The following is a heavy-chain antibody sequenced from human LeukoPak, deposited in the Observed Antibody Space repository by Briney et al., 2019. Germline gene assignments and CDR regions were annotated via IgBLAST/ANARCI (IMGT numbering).Heavy chain of an antibody. Sequence: SETLSLTCTVSGGSISSGGYYWSWIRQHPGKGLEWIGYIYYSGSTYYNPSLKSRVTISVDTSKNQFSLKLSSVTAADTAVYYCARRDFGGYCSGGSCYGRKYYFDYWGQGTLVTVSS. CDR2: IYYSGST. D-gene: IGHD2-15*01. CDR1: GGSISSGGYY. J-gene: IGHJ4*02. V-gene: IGHV4-31*03. CDR3: ARRDFGGYCSGGSCYGRKYYFDY.